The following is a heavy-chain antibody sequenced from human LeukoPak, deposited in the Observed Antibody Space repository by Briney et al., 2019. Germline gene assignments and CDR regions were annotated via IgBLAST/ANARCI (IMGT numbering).Heavy chain of an antibody. CDR1: GYSFNDYY. D-gene: IGHD3-3*01. Sequence: ASVKVSCKASGYSFNDYYIHWVRQAPGQGLEWMGWIRGDNGGTNYAQKFRGRVTMTRDTSTTTVYMELSRLRPDDTAVYYCARGLTVSIGNDFPYYYYYMDVWGKGTTVTVS. J-gene: IGHJ6*03. V-gene: IGHV1-2*02. CDR2: IRGDNGGT. CDR3: ARGLTVSIGNDFPYYYYYMDV.